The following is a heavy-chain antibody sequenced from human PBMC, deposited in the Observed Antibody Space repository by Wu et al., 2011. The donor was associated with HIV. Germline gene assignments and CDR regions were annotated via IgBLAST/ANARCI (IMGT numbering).Heavy chain of an antibody. V-gene: IGHV1-2*02. J-gene: IGHJ3*02. D-gene: IGHD7-27*01. CDR2: IDPNSGGT. CDR3: AKVLTGDSDDAFDI. Sequence: QVQLVQSGAEVKKPGASVKVSCKASGYTFTAYYIHWVRQAPGQGLEWMGWIDPNSGGTNYAQKFRGRVTMTRDTSITTAYMDLSRLRSDDTAVYYCAKVLTGDSDDAFDIWAKGQWSPSLQ. CDR1: GYTFTAYY.